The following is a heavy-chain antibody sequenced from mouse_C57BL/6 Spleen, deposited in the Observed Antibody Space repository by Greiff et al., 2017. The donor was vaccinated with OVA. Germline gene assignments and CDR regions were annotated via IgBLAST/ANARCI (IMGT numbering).Heavy chain of an antibody. J-gene: IGHJ1*03. V-gene: IGHV3-6*01. Sequence: EVQRVESGPGLVKPSQSLSLTCSVTGYSITSGYYWNWIRQFPGNKLEWMGYISYDGSNNYNPSLKNRISITRDTSKNQFFLKLNSVTTEDTATYYCARVYGSFYWYFDVWGTGTTVTVSS. CDR1: GYSITSGYY. D-gene: IGHD1-1*01. CDR2: ISYDGSN. CDR3: ARVYGSFYWYFDV.